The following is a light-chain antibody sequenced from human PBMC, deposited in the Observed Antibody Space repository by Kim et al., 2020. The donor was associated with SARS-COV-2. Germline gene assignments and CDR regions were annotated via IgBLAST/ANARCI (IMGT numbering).Light chain of an antibody. CDR1: QGISNS. J-gene: IGKJ1*01. V-gene: IGKV1-27*01. CDR3: QNYNGALWA. Sequence: CGGYTASITYRSCQGISNSLALYLHRPGEVPMLLIYGASTLRSGVPSRYRGRGSGTDIILTISSLRPVSASTYYSQNYNGALWACCQGTKVEI. CDR2: GAS.